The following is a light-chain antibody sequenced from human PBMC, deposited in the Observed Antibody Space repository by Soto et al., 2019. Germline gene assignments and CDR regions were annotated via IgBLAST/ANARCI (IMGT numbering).Light chain of an antibody. Sequence: EIVMTQSPVALSVSPGERAALSCRASQSVGRNFAWYQQRPGQAPRVLIYGTSTRATGVPARFSGSGSGTDFTLTISSLQSEDFAVYYSQQYNNGPYTFGQGTRLEIK. CDR2: GTS. CDR1: QSVGRN. J-gene: IGKJ2*01. V-gene: IGKV3-15*01. CDR3: QQYNNGPYT.